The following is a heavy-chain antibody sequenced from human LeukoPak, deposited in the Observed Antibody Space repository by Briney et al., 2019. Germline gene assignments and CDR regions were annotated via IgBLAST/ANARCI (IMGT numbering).Heavy chain of an antibody. CDR1: GFTVSGSY. V-gene: IGHV3-53*01. D-gene: IGHD2-15*01. CDR3: ARRGDSGRSFDY. CDR2: IYGGGNT. Sequence: PGGSLRLSCAASGFTVSGSYMNWVRQAPGKGLEWVSLIYGGGNTYYADSVKGRFTISRDNSKNTLYLQMNSLRAEDTDVYYCARRGDSGRSFDYWGQGTLVTVSS. J-gene: IGHJ4*02.